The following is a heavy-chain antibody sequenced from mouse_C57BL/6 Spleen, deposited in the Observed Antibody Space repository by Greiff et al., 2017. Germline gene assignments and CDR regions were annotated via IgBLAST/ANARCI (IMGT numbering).Heavy chain of an antibody. CDR1: GYTFTDYY. J-gene: IGHJ1*03. CDR2: IYPGSGNT. Sequence: QVQLQQSGAELVRPGASVKLSCKASGYTFTDYYINWVKQRPGQGLEWIARIYPGSGNTYYNEKFKGKATLTAEKSSSTASMQLSSLTSEDSAVYFCARTPYYGSSYGYFDVWGTGTTVTVSS. D-gene: IGHD1-1*01. V-gene: IGHV1-76*01. CDR3: ARTPYYGSSYGYFDV.